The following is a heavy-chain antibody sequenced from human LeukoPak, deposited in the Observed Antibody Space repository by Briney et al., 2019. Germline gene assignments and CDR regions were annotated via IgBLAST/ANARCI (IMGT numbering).Heavy chain of an antibody. CDR3: ARSYSSSPLGY. Sequence: PGGSLRLSCAASGFIVSSNHMNWVRQAPGKGLEWVSVIYSGGKTFYADSAKGRFTISRDNSENTVYLQVNSLRAEDTAVYYCARSYSSSPLGYWGQGTLVTVSS. CDR2: IYSGGKT. V-gene: IGHV3-53*01. J-gene: IGHJ4*02. CDR1: GFIVSSNH. D-gene: IGHD6-13*01.